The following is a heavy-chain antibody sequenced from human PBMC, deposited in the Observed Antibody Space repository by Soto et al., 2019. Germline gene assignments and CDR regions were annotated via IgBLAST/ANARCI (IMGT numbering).Heavy chain of an antibody. CDR3: ARGPWPRGDSSGFYYYFDY. Sequence: GGSLRLSGAASGFTFSTHDMHWVRQATGKGLEWVSAIGTAGDTYYPDSVKGRFAISRENAKNSLYLQVNSLRVGDTAVYYCARGPWPRGDSSGFYYYFDYWGQGTLVTVSS. V-gene: IGHV3-13*04. CDR1: GFTFSTHD. D-gene: IGHD3-22*01. CDR2: IGTAGDT. J-gene: IGHJ4*02.